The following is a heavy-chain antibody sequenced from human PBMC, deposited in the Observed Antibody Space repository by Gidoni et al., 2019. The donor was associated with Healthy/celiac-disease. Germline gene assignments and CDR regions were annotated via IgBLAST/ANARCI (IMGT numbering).Heavy chain of an antibody. Sequence: EVQLVESGGGLVQPGGSLRLSGPPSGFTLVRYSMTGVRQAPGKGLEWVSYISSSSSTIYYADSVKGRFTISRDNAKNSLYLQMNSLRAEDTAVYYCARETYDSSGYYYSPPYYFDYWGQGTLVTVSS. J-gene: IGHJ4*02. CDR2: ISSSSSTI. D-gene: IGHD3-22*01. CDR1: GFTLVRYS. CDR3: ARETYDSSGYYYSPPYYFDY. V-gene: IGHV3-48*01.